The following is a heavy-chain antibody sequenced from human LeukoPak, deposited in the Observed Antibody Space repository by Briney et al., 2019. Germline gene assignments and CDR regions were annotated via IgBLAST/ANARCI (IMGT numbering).Heavy chain of an antibody. D-gene: IGHD2-2*01. CDR3: ARGQRELKYAPDY. CDR2: INHSGST. Sequence: PSETLSLTCAVYGGSFSGYYWSWIRQPPGKGLEWIGEINHSGSTNYNPSLKGRVTISVDTSKNQFSLKLSSVTAADTAVYYCARGQRELKYAPDYWGQGTLVTVSS. J-gene: IGHJ4*02. CDR1: GGSFSGYY. V-gene: IGHV4-34*01.